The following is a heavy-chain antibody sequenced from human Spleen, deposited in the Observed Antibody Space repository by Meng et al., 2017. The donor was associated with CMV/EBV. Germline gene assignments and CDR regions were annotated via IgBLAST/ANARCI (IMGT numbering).Heavy chain of an antibody. Sequence: WVRQAPGHGLEWMGVIIPMFDNKYYAQKFKGRLTMTTDESTTTAFMELSSLTSEDTAAYYCARVPPKYCTSTYCYARPDYYFGLDVWGQGTTVTVSS. V-gene: IGHV1-69*05. CDR3: ARVPPKYCTSTYCYARPDYYFGLDV. D-gene: IGHD2-2*01. J-gene: IGHJ6*02. CDR2: IIPMFDNK.